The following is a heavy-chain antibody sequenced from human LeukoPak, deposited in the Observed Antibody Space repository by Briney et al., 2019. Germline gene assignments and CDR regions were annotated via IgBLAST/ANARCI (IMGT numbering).Heavy chain of an antibody. CDR1: GGSISSYY. V-gene: IGHV4-4*09. CDR3: ARLLANDFWSGYYDYYMDV. CDR2: IYTSGST. J-gene: IGHJ6*03. Sequence: SETLSLTCTVSGGSISSYYWSWIRQPPGKGLEWIGYIYTSGSTNYNPSLKSRVTISVDTSKNQFSLKLSSVTAADTAVYYCARLLANDFWSGYYDYYMDVWGKGTTVTVSS. D-gene: IGHD3-3*01.